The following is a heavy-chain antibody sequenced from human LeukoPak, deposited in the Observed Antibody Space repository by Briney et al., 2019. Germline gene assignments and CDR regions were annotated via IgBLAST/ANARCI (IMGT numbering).Heavy chain of an antibody. CDR2: IYSDGSST. CDR1: GFTFSTYA. CDR3: ARGSRGWADY. Sequence: WGSLRLSCAASGFTFSTYAMTWVRQAPGKGLVWVSRIYSDGSSTSNADSVKGRFTISRDNAKNTLYLQMNSLRAEDTAVYYCARGSRGWADYWGQGTLVTVSS. J-gene: IGHJ4*02. D-gene: IGHD6-19*01. V-gene: IGHV3-74*01.